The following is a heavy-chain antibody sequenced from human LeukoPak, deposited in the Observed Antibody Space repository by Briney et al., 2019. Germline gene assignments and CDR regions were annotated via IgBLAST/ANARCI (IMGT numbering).Heavy chain of an antibody. Sequence: KPSETLSLTCAVYNGSLSEYYWSWIRQPPGKGLEWIGCIYYSGSTYYNPSLKSRVTISVDTSKNQFSLKLSSVTAADTAVYYCARWYGYSSPQGFDYWGQGTLVTVSS. D-gene: IGHD6-13*01. CDR2: IYYSGST. CDR3: ARWYGYSSPQGFDY. J-gene: IGHJ4*02. CDR1: NGSLSEYY. V-gene: IGHV4-59*06.